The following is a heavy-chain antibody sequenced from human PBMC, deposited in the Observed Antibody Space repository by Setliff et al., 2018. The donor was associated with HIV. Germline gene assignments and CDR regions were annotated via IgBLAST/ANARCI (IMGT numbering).Heavy chain of an antibody. J-gene: IGHJ4*02. CDR3: ATLDPSGGNFLAY. CDR1: GDTDFY. Sequence: LSLTCTVSGDTDFYWNWIRQSPGKGLEWIGYTHASGKTNYNPSLKSRVTISLDTSKMQFSLHLTSVTAADTAVYYCATLDPSGGNFLAYWGQGTLVTVSS. D-gene: IGHD2-21*02. V-gene: IGHV4-4*09. CDR2: THASGKT.